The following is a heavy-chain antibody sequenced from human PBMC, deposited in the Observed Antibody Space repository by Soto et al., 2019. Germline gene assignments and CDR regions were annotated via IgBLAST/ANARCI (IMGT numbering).Heavy chain of an antibody. CDR2: ISYDGSNK. CDR1: GFTFSSYG. Sequence: PGGSLRLSCAASGFTFSSYGMHWVRQAPGKGLEWVAVISYDGSNKYYADSVKGRFTISRDNSKNTLYLQMNSLRAEDTAVYYCAKDLVNDSITPPLLPSNWGQGTLVTVSS. D-gene: IGHD3-22*01. CDR3: AKDLVNDSITPPLLPSN. V-gene: IGHV3-30*18. J-gene: IGHJ4*02.